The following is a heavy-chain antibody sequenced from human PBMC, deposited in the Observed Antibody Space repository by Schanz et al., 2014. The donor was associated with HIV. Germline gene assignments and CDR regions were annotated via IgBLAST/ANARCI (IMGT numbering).Heavy chain of an antibody. CDR1: GDSISSGGYY. D-gene: IGHD2-21*02. V-gene: IGHV4-31*03. CDR3: ARGSSGGDSAAEYFRH. Sequence: QVQLQESGPGLVKPSQTLSLTCTVSGDSISSGGYYWSWIRQHPGKGLEWIGYIYYSGNTYYNPSLKSRVAISVDTSKTQSSRSPGSVTAADTAIYFCARGSSGGDSAAEYFRHWGQGTLVTVSS. CDR2: IYYSGNT. J-gene: IGHJ1*01.